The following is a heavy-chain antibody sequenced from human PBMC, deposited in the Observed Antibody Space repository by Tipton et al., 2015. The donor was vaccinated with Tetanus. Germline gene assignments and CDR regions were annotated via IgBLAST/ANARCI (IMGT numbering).Heavy chain of an antibody. D-gene: IGHD2-2*01. CDR1: GYTFTSYG. J-gene: IGHJ6*02. V-gene: IGHV1-8*01. CDR2: LNPKSGIA. CDR3: GSGSSIRHGLDV. Sequence: QLVQSGPEVKKPGASVKVSCKASGYTFTSYGLNWVRQAAGRGFEWVGWLNPKSGIAAYAQKFQGRITMTTNTSITTAYVELSSLRNEDTAVYYCGSGSSIRHGLDVWGHGTTVIVSS.